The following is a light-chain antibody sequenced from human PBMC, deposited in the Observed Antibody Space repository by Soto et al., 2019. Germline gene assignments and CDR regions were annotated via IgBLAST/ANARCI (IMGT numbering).Light chain of an antibody. J-gene: IGKJ5*01. V-gene: IGKV1-5*01. CDR2: DAS. CDR3: QQRSNWPPIT. CDR1: QSISSR. Sequence: DIQITQSPSILSASVGDRVTITCRASQSISSRLAWYQQKPGKAPKFLVYDASNLESGVPSRFSGSGSGTDFTLTISSLEPEDAALYYCQQRSNWPPITFGQGTRLEIK.